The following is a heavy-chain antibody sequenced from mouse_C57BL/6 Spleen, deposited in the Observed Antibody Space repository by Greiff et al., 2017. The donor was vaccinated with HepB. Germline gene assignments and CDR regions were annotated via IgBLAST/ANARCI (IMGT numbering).Heavy chain of an antibody. CDR3: AREDGYYVSDY. J-gene: IGHJ2*01. D-gene: IGHD2-3*01. CDR2: IYPRSGNT. V-gene: IGHV1-81*01. Sequence: QVQLQQSGAELARPGASVKLSCKASGYTFTSYGISWVKQRTGQGLEWIGEIYPRSGNTYYNEKFKGKATLTADKSSSTAYMELRSLTSEDSAVYFCAREDGYYVSDYWGQGTTLTVSS. CDR1: GYTFTSYG.